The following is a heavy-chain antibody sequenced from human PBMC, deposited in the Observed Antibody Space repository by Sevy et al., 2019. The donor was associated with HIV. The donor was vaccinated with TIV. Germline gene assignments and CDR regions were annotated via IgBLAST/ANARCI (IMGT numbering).Heavy chain of an antibody. J-gene: IGHJ4*02. Sequence: GGSLRISCAASGFIFSTYGMHWVRQAPGKGLEWVALIWYDGSSQYYADSVQGRFTISRDNSKNTLDLQMNSLRAEDTAVYYCVSGASIAAAGNFAYWGQGTLVTVSS. CDR3: VSGASIAAAGNFAY. CDR1: GFIFSTYG. D-gene: IGHD6-13*01. CDR2: IWYDGSSQ. V-gene: IGHV3-33*08.